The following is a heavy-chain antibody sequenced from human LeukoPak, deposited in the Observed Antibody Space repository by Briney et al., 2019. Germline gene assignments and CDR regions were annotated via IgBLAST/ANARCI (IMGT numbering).Heavy chain of an antibody. CDR3: ALLWFEGNWFDP. D-gene: IGHD3-10*01. CDR2: IIPMVGVS. J-gene: IGHJ5*02. Sequence: ASVKVSCTASGGTFSSYTITWVRQAPGQGLEWMGRIIPMVGVSKYAENFQGRVTITADKSTNTAYMEMSSLRSEDTAIYYCALLWFEGNWFDPWGQGTLVTVSS. V-gene: IGHV1-69*02. CDR1: GGTFSSYT.